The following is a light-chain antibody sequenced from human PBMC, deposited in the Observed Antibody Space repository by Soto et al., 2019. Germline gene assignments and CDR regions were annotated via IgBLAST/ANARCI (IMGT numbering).Light chain of an antibody. J-gene: IGLJ1*01. V-gene: IGLV1-47*01. Sequence: QSVLPQPPSASGTPGQRVTISCSTSNSRSGSNYVYWYQQLPGTAPKLLIYRNDKRPSAGPDRFSGSKSGTSASLAISGVRSEDEADYYCAKWDDSLRVYVFGTGTKLTVL. CDR1: NSRSGSNY. CDR2: RND. CDR3: AKWDDSLRVYV.